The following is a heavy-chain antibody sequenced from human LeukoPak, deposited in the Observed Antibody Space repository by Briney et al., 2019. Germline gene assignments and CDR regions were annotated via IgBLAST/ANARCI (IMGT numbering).Heavy chain of an antibody. V-gene: IGHV1-2*02. CDR3: ARADIALADSLDY. CDR2: INPNSGGT. D-gene: IGHD6-19*01. Sequence: ASVKVSCKASGYTFTGYYMHWVRQAPGQGLERMGWINPNSGGTNYAQKFQGRVTMTRDTSISTAYMELSRLRSDDTAVYYCARADIALADSLDYWGQGTLVTVSS. CDR1: GYTFTGYY. J-gene: IGHJ4*02.